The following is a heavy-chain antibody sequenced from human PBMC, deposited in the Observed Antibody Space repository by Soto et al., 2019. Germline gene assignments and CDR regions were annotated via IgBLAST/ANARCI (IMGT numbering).Heavy chain of an antibody. CDR1: GGPISSGGYY. CDR3: ARGPPDGDPGDY. Sequence: QVQLQESGPGLVKPSQTLSLTCTVSGGPISSGGYYWSWIRQHPGKGLEWIAYIYYSGRTYYNPSLKSRVIISVDTSKNQFSLKLSSVTAADTAVYYCARGPPDGDPGDYWGQGTLVTVSS. J-gene: IGHJ4*02. V-gene: IGHV4-31*03. CDR2: IYYSGRT.